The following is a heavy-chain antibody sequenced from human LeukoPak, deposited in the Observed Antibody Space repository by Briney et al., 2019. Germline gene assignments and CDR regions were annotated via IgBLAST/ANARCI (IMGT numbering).Heavy chain of an antibody. CDR1: GFTFSSYA. Sequence: GGSLRLSCAASGFTFSSYAMSWVRQAPGKGLEWVSAISGSGGSTYYADSVKGRFTISRDNSKNTLYLQMNSLRAEDTAVYYCAKDSTFMARGIVSPPGPIFDYWGQGTLVTVSS. V-gene: IGHV3-23*01. CDR3: AKDSTFMARGIVSPPGPIFDY. D-gene: IGHD3-10*01. CDR2: ISGSGGST. J-gene: IGHJ4*02.